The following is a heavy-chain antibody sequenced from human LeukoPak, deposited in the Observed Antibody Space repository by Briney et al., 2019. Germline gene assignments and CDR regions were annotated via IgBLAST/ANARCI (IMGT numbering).Heavy chain of an antibody. V-gene: IGHV3-33*01. J-gene: IGHJ4*02. D-gene: IGHD6-13*01. CDR2: IWYDGSNK. CDR3: ARVIGIAAAGTGVFDY. CDR1: GFTFSSYG. Sequence: PGGSLALSCAASGFTFSSYGMHWVRQAPGKGLEWVAVIWYDGSNKYYADSVKGRFTISRDNSKNTLYLQMNSLRAEDTAVYYCARVIGIAAAGTGVFDYWGQGTLVNVSS.